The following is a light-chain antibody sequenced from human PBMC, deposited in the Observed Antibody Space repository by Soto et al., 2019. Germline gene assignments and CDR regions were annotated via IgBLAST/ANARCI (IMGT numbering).Light chain of an antibody. J-gene: IGKJ2*01. Sequence: DIVLTQSPDTLYLSPGERATLACRASHSISSSYLAWYQQTPGQAPRLLIYGDSSRATGIPDRFSGSGSGTDFTLTISRLEPEDFAVYYCQQYGNSPLYTFGQGTKLDIK. CDR1: HSISSSY. CDR3: QQYGNSPLYT. V-gene: IGKV3-20*01. CDR2: GDS.